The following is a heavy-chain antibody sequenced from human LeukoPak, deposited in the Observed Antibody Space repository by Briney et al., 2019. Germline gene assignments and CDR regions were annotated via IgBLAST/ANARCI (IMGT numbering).Heavy chain of an antibody. V-gene: IGHV3-23*01. D-gene: IGHD5-18*01. CDR3: AIGGYSYGYSPKYFDY. CDR1: GFTFSSYD. J-gene: IGHJ4*02. CDR2: ISGSGGST. Sequence: GGSLRLSCAACGFTFSSYDMSWVRQAPGKGLEWVSGISGSGGSTYYADSVKGRFTISRDNSKNTLYLQMNSLRAEDTAVYYCAIGGYSYGYSPKYFDYWGQGTLVTVSS.